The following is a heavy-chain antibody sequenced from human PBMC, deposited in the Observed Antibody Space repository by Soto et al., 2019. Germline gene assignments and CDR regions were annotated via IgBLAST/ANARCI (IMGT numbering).Heavy chain of an antibody. CDR3: AKTSGDYDHYDAFDI. CDR2: ISGSGGST. J-gene: IGHJ3*02. V-gene: IGHV3-23*01. D-gene: IGHD3-22*01. Sequence: EVQLLESGGGLVQPGGSLRLSCAASGFTFSSYAMSWVRQAPGKGLEWVSAISGSGGSTYYADSVKGRFTIARDNYKNPLYRQMNSLTAEDTAVYYCAKTSGDYDHYDAFDIWGQVKMVTVSS. CDR1: GFTFSSYA.